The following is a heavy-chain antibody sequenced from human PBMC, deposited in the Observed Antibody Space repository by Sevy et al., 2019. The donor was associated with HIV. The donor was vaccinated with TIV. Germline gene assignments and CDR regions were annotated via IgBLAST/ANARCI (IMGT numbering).Heavy chain of an antibody. V-gene: IGHV3-11*01. D-gene: IGHD2-8*01. CDR2: ISSSGTTI. CDR3: ARALPPCINGVCYATNGGFDY. J-gene: IGHJ4*02. CDR1: GFTFSDYY. Sequence: GGSLRLSCVVSGFTFSDYYMSWIRQAPGKGLEWISYISSSGTTIYYADSVKGRFTISRDNAYNSLSLLMNSLRAEDTAVYYCARALPPCINGVCYATNGGFDYWGQGTLVTVSS.